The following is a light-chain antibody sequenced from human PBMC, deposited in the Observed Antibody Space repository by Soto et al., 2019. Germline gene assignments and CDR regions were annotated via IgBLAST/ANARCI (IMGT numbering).Light chain of an antibody. V-gene: IGKV3-11*02. CDR1: QSVSSY. CDR3: QQRSNWPPLT. Sequence: EIELTQSPATLSLSPGERATLSCRTSQSVSSYLAWYQKKPGQAPRLLIYDASNRATGIPARFSGGGSGRDFTLTISSLEPEDFAGYYCQQRSNWPPLTFGGGTKVEI. J-gene: IGKJ4*01. CDR2: DAS.